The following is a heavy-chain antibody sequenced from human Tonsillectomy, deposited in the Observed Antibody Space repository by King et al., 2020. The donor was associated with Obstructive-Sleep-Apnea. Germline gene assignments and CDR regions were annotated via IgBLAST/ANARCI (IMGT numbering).Heavy chain of an antibody. Sequence: VQLQESGPGLVKPSETLSLTGTVSGGSIRNYYWRWIRHPPGKGLEWIGYMYYSGNTNFNPSLKSRVTISADTSEIKFSLRLRSVTAADTAVYYCARHRGVEDYGGYGDYFDYWGQGTLVTVSS. D-gene: IGHD5-12*01. CDR1: GGSIRNYY. V-gene: IGHV4-59*08. J-gene: IGHJ4*02. CDR2: MYYSGNT. CDR3: ARHRGVEDYGGYGDYFDY.